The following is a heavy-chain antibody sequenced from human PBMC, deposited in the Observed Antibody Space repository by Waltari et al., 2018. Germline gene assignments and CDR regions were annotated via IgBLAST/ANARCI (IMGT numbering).Heavy chain of an antibody. J-gene: IGHJ4*02. V-gene: IGHV1-8*03. D-gene: IGHD3-16*01. CDR3: ARYYDYGDYIDY. Sequence: QVQLVQSGAEVKKPGASVKVSCKASGYTFTSYDINWVRQATGQGLEWMGWMNPNRGNTGYAQKFQGRVTIPRNTSISTAYMELSSLRSEDTAVYYCARYYDYGDYIDYWGQGTLVTVSS. CDR1: GYTFTSYD. CDR2: MNPNRGNT.